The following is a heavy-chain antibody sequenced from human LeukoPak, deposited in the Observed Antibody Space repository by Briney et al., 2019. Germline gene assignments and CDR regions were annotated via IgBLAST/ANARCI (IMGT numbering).Heavy chain of an antibody. J-gene: IGHJ6*02. CDR1: GFTFSSYW. Sequence: GGSLRLSCAASGFTFSSYWMHWVRQAPGKGLGWVSRINSDGSSTSYADSVTGRFTISRENAKNTLYLKMNSLRAEDTAVYYCARTGAARVNCDIERCHYYGMDVWGQGTTVTVSS. CDR3: ARTGAARVNCDIERCHYYGMDV. V-gene: IGHV3-74*01. CDR2: INSDGSST. D-gene: IGHD2-15*01.